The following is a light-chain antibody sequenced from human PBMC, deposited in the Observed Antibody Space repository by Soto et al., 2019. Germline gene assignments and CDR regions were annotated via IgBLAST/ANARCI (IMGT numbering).Light chain of an antibody. CDR2: DAS. J-gene: IGKJ1*01. CDR1: LSVSSH. CDR3: QQYGSSPWT. Sequence: EVLVTQSPGTLSESPGGRVTVSCRASLSVSSHLAWYQQKPGQAPRLLIYDASTRAPGIPARFSGSGSGTDFTLTISRLEPEDFAVYYCQQYGSSPWTFGQGTKVDIK. V-gene: IGKV3-20*01.